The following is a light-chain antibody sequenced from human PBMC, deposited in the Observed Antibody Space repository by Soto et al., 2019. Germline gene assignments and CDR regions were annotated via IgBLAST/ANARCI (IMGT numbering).Light chain of an antibody. J-gene: IGKJ4*01. CDR2: DAS. Sequence: DIQMPQSPSTLSASVGDRVVITCRASQSITTWLAWYQQKPAKAPKLLIYDASSLQSGVPSRFSGSGFGTDFTLTITSLQPEDFATYYCQQVESYPSTVGGGTKVDIK. CDR1: QSITTW. CDR3: QQVESYPST. V-gene: IGKV1-5*01.